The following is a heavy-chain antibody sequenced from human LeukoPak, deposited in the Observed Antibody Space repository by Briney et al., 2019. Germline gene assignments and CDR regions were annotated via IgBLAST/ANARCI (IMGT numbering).Heavy chain of an antibody. Sequence: GGSLRLSCAASGFTFSSYAMSWVRQAPGKGLEWVSSISDSGGSTYYADSVKGRFTISRDNSKNTLYLQMTSLRAEDTAVYYCAKDAVAGSLPLYYFDQWGPGTLVTVSS. CDR2: ISDSGGST. D-gene: IGHD6-19*01. V-gene: IGHV3-23*01. J-gene: IGHJ4*02. CDR3: AKDAVAGSLPLYYFDQ. CDR1: GFTFSSYA.